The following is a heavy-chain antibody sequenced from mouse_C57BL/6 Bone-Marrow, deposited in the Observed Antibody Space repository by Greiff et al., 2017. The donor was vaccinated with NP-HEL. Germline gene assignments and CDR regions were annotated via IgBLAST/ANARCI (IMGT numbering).Heavy chain of an antibody. CDR2: ISSGGSYT. CDR1: GFTFSSYG. Sequence: VQVVESGGDLVKPGGSLKLSCAASGFTFSSYGMSWVRQTPDKRLEWVATISSGGSYTYYPDSVKGRFTISRDNAKNTLYLQMSSLKSEDTAMYYCARHRATVVAPWFDVWGTGTTVTVSS. CDR3: ARHRATVVAPWFDV. V-gene: IGHV5-6*01. D-gene: IGHD1-1*01. J-gene: IGHJ1*03.